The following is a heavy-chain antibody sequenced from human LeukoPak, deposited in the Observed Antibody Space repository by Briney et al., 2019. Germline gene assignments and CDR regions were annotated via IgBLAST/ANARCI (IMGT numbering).Heavy chain of an antibody. Sequence: GGSLRLSCAASGFSFSDYWMSWVRQAPGKGLEWVANIKQDGSEKYYVDSVKGRFTISRDNAKNSLFLQMSSLRAEDTAVYYCARLQTSISIFGKVVWGQGTTVTVSS. CDR3: ARLQTSISIFGKVV. V-gene: IGHV3-7*01. J-gene: IGHJ6*02. CDR1: GFSFSDYW. D-gene: IGHD3-3*01. CDR2: IKQDGSEK.